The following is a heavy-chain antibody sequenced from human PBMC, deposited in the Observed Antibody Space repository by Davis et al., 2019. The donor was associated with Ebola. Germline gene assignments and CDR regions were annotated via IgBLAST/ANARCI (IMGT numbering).Heavy chain of an antibody. Sequence: GSLRLSCTVSGGSISSYYWSWIRQPPGKGLEWIGYIYYSGSTNYNPSLKSRVTISVDTSKNQFSLKLSSVTAADTAVYYCARDLSSWGHGTLVTVSS. J-gene: IGHJ4*01. V-gene: IGHV4-59*01. CDR3: ARDLSS. CDR1: GGSISSYY. CDR2: IYYSGST.